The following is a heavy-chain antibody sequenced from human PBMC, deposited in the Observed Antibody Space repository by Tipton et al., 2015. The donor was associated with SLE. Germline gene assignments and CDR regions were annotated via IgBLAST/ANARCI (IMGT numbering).Heavy chain of an antibody. J-gene: IGHJ3*02. D-gene: IGHD7-27*01. CDR2: IYYTGST. CDR1: GGSISSSSYY. Sequence: TLSLTCTVSGGSISSSSYYWSWIRQPPGKGLEWIGYIYYTGSTNYNPSLKSRVTISVDTSKNQFSLKLSSVTAADTAVYYCAREELGSDAFDIWGQGTMVTVSS. CDR3: AREELGSDAFDI. V-gene: IGHV4-61*01.